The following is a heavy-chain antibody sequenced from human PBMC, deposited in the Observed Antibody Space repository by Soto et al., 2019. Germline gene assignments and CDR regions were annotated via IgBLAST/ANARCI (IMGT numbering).Heavy chain of an antibody. Sequence: GGSLRLSCAASGFTFSNYGMSWVRQAPGKGLEWVSSISGSGDSTFFADSVRGRFTISRDNSKNTLFLQMNSLRAEDTAVYYCAKTLHSCNSVPDFWGQGTLVTVSS. CDR3: AKTLHSCNSVPDF. D-gene: IGHD2-15*01. J-gene: IGHJ4*02. CDR2: ISGSGDST. V-gene: IGHV3-23*01. CDR1: GFTFSNYG.